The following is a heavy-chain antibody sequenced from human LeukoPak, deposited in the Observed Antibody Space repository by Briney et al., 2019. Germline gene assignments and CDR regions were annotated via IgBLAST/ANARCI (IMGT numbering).Heavy chain of an antibody. CDR2: ISWNNNYI. J-gene: IGHJ6*03. D-gene: IGHD6-13*01. Sequence: GGSLRLSCAASGFTFHDHAMHWVRQAPGKGLEWVSGISWNNNYIGYADSVKGRFTISRDDAANSLFLQMNDLRPEDTAFYYCTRDRASTWVPFGTSHHYYSMDVWGKGTTVTVSS. CDR3: TRDRASTWVPFGTSHHYYSMDV. V-gene: IGHV3-9*01. CDR1: GFTFHDHA.